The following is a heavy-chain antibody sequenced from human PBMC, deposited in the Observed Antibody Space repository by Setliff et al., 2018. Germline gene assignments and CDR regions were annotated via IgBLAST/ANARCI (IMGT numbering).Heavy chain of an antibody. CDR1: GYTFSGYY. CDR3: ARRMWELRSDAFDI. CDR2: INPSGGST. D-gene: IGHD1-26*01. J-gene: IGHJ3*02. Sequence: ASVKVSCKASGYTFSGYYMHWVRQAPGQGLEWMGIINPSGGSTSYAQKFQGRVTMTRDTSTSTVYMELSSLRPEDTAVYYCARRMWELRSDAFDIWGQGTMVTVSS. V-gene: IGHV1-46*01.